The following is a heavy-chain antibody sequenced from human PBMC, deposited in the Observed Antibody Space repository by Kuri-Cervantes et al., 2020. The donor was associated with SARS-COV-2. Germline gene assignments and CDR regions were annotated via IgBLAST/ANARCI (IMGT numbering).Heavy chain of an antibody. CDR1: GFTFSTYA. CDR2: ISYDGNNE. Sequence: GESLKISCAASGFTFSTYAITWVRRATGKGLEWVAVISYDGNNEYYAESVRGRFTISRDNSKNSLYLQMNSLRAEDTAVYYCARSHAVGKTSYFALDVWGQGTTVTVSS. V-gene: IGHV3-30-3*01. CDR3: ARSHAVGKTSYFALDV. J-gene: IGHJ6*02. D-gene: IGHD7-27*01.